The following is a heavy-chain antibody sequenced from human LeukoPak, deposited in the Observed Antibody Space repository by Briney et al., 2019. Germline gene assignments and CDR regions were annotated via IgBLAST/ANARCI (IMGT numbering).Heavy chain of an antibody. V-gene: IGHV1-2*02. Sequence: ASVPVSCKASGYTFTGYYMHWVRQAPGQGLEWMGWINPNSGGTNYAQKFQGRVTMTRDTSISTAYMELSRLRSDDTAVYYCARGQSGGWYGVDYWGQGTLVTVSS. CDR2: INPNSGGT. CDR1: GYTFTGYY. D-gene: IGHD6-19*01. J-gene: IGHJ4*02. CDR3: ARGQSGGWYGVDY.